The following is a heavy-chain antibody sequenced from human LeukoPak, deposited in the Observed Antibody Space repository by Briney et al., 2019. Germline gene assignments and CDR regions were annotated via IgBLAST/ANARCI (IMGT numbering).Heavy chain of an antibody. CDR3: ARRNDFDI. CDR2: IYYSGRT. CDR1: GGSISGFH. Sequence: SETLSLTCTVSGGSISGFHWNWIRQPPGKGLEWIGYIYYSGRTDSNPSLKSRVTVSVDTSKNQFYLRLTSVTAADTAMYYCARRNDFDIWGPGTMVTVSS. V-gene: IGHV4-59*08. J-gene: IGHJ3*02.